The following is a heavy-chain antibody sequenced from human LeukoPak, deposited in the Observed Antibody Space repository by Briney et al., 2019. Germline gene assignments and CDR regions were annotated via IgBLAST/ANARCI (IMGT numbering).Heavy chain of an antibody. D-gene: IGHD3-16*02. CDR3: ARERGDYDYVWGSYRSDSMDV. J-gene: IGHJ6*02. Sequence: PGGSLRLSCAASGFTFSSYAMHWVRQAPGKGLEWVAVISYDGSNKYYADSVKGRFTISRDNSKNTLYLQMNSLRAEDTAVYYCARERGDYDYVWGSYRSDSMDVWGQGTTVTVSS. CDR2: ISYDGSNK. V-gene: IGHV3-30-3*01. CDR1: GFTFSSYA.